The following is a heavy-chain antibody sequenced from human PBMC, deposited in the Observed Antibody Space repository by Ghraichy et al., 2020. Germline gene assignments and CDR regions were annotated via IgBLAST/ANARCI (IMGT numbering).Heavy chain of an antibody. CDR2: INHSGST. J-gene: IGHJ4*02. CDR3: ARESRWSRTPFDY. Sequence: SETLSLTCAVYGGSFSGYYWSWIRQPPGKGLEWIGEINHSGSTNYNPSLKSRVTISVDTSKNQFSLKLSSVTAADTAVYYCARESRWSRTPFDYWGQGTLVTVSS. CDR1: GGSFSGYY. D-gene: IGHD2-15*01. V-gene: IGHV4-34*01.